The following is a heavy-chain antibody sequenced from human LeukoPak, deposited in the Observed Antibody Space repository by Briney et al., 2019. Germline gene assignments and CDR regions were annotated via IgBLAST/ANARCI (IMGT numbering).Heavy chain of an antibody. CDR1: GYTFTSYD. CDR2: MNPNSGNT. V-gene: IGHV1-8*02. J-gene: IGHJ6*03. Sequence: ASVKGSCKASGYTFTSYDINWVRQATGQGLEWMGWMNPNSGNTGYAQKLQGRVTMSTDTSTSTAYMELRSLRSDDTAVYYCARDSSGWYGNYYYYYMDVWGKGTTVTVSS. D-gene: IGHD6-19*01. CDR3: ARDSSGWYGNYYYYYMDV.